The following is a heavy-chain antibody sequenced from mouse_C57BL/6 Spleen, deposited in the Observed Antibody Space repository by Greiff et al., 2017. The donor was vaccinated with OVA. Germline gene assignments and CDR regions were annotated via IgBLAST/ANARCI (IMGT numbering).Heavy chain of an antibody. Sequence: EVQLVESGGDLVKPGGSLKLSCAASGFTFSSYGMSWVRQTPDKRLEWVATISSGGSYTYSPDSVKGRFTISRDNAKNTLYLQMSSLKSEDTAMYYCARPGGGNYGYFDVWGTGTTVTVSS. CDR1: GFTFSSYG. CDR2: ISSGGSYT. J-gene: IGHJ1*03. V-gene: IGHV5-6*01. D-gene: IGHD2-1*01. CDR3: ARPGGGNYGYFDV.